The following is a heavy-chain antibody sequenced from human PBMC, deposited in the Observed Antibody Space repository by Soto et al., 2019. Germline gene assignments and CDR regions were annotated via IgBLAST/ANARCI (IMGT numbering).Heavy chain of an antibody. CDR1: GFTFTTAW. CDR3: AKTRGHYFDY. D-gene: IGHD3-10*01. V-gene: IGHV3-15*07. CDR2: IKSKNDGGTA. Sequence: RGSLRLSCAASGFTFTTAWINWVRQAPGKGLEWVGRIKSKNDGGTADFAAPVKGRFAISRDDSKNMVDLQMNNLKTEDTAVYYCAKTRGHYFDYWGQGTLVTVSS. J-gene: IGHJ4*02.